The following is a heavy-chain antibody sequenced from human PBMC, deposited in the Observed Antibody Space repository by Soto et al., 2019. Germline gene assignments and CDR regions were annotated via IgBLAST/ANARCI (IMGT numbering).Heavy chain of an antibody. D-gene: IGHD2-2*01. Sequence: ASVKVSCKVSGYTLTELSMHWVRQAPGKGLEWMGGFDPEDGETIYAQKFQGRVTMTEDTSTDTAYMELSSLRSEDTAVYYCATQYCSSTSCYHWFDPWGQGTLVTVSS. V-gene: IGHV1-24*01. CDR2: FDPEDGET. CDR3: ATQYCSSTSCYHWFDP. J-gene: IGHJ5*02. CDR1: GYTLTELS.